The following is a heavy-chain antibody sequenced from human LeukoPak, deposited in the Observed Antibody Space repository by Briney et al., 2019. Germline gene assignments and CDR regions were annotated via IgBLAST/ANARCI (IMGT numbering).Heavy chain of an antibody. Sequence: SETLSLTCAVYGGSFSGYYWSWIRQPPGKGLEWIGEINHSGSTNYNPSLKSRVTISVDTSNNQFSLKLSSVTAADTAVYYCAREEFIRIAGCITIFGVANKGRYYMDVWGKGTTVTVSS. CDR2: INHSGST. CDR1: GGSFSGYY. CDR3: AREEFIRIAGCITIFGVANKGRYYMDV. D-gene: IGHD3-3*01. J-gene: IGHJ6*03. V-gene: IGHV4-34*01.